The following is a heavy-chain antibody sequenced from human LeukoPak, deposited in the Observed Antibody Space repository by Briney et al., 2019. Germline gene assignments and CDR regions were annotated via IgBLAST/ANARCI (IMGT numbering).Heavy chain of an antibody. CDR3: ARGTLVGAGDY. Sequence: GGSLRLSCAASGFTFSSYAMSWVRQAPGKGLEWVAVISYDGSNKYYADSVKGRFTISRDNSKNTLYLQMNSLRAEDTAVYYCARGTLVGAGDYWGQGTLVTVSS. D-gene: IGHD1-26*01. V-gene: IGHV3-30-3*01. J-gene: IGHJ4*02. CDR2: ISYDGSNK. CDR1: GFTFSSYA.